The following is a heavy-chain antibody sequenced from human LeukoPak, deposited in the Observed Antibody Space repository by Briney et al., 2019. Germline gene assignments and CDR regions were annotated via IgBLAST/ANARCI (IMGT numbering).Heavy chain of an antibody. Sequence: ASVKVSCKASGYTFTGYYMHWVRQAPGQGLEWMGWINPNSGGTNYAQKFQGRVTMTEDTSTDTAYMELSSLRSEDTAVYYCATSPKERGYYFDYWGQGTLVTVSS. CDR1: GYTFTGYY. V-gene: IGHV1-2*02. CDR2: INPNSGGT. CDR3: ATSPKERGYYFDY. D-gene: IGHD3-16*01. J-gene: IGHJ4*02.